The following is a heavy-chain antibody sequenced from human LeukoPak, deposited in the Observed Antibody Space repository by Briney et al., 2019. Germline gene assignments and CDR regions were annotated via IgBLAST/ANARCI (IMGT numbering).Heavy chain of an antibody. CDR1: GFTFSLYA. J-gene: IGHJ4*02. CDR2: TSYDGSKK. CDR3: ARSSQRDYFDY. Sequence: PGGSLRLSCTGSGFTFSLYAMHWVRQAPGKGQEWVAFTSYDGSKKYYADSVKGRFTISRDNSENTLFLHINSLRADDTAMYYCARSSQRDYFDYWGQGTLVTVSS. V-gene: IGHV3-30-3*01.